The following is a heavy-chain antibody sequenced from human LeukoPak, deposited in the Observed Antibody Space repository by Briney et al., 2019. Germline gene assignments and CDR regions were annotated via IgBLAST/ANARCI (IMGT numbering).Heavy chain of an antibody. V-gene: IGHV1-69*04. J-gene: IGHJ4*02. D-gene: IGHD5-24*01. CDR1: TSR. CDR2: IIPILGIA. Sequence: EASVKVSCKATSRISWVRQAPGQGLEWMGRIIPILGIANYAQKFQGRVTITADKSTSTAYMELSSLRSEDTAVYYCARGGDGYSDYWGQGTLVTVSS. CDR3: ARGGDGYSDY.